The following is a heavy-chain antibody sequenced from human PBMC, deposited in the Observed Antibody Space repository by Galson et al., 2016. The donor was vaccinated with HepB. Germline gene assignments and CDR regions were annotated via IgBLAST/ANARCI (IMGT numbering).Heavy chain of an antibody. CDR1: GFTFSDYN. CDR2: ITSSNTYT. Sequence: SLRLSCAASGFTFSDYNLNWVRQAPGKGLEWVSSITSSNTYTYYADSVKGRFTISRDNSKNTLYLYMNNLTAGDTAIYYCGKHGGFGYWGRGTLVTVSS. CDR3: GKHGGFGY. D-gene: IGHD3-16*01. J-gene: IGHJ4*02. V-gene: IGHV3-21*04.